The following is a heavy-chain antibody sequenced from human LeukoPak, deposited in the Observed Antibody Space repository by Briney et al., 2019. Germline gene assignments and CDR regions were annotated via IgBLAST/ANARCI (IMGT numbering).Heavy chain of an antibody. Sequence: PSETLSLTCTVSGYSISSGYYWGWIRQPPGKGLEWIGSIYHSGSTYYNPSLKSRVTISVDTSKNQFSLKLSSVTAADTAVYYCARDRPVFGVAQGGFYWGQGTLVTVSS. CDR1: GYSISSGYY. CDR2: IYHSGST. CDR3: ARDRPVFGVAQGGFY. D-gene: IGHD3-3*01. J-gene: IGHJ4*02. V-gene: IGHV4-38-2*02.